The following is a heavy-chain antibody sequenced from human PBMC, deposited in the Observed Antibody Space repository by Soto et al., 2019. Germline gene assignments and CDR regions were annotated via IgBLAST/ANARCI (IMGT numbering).Heavy chain of an antibody. D-gene: IGHD2-15*01. J-gene: IGHJ1*01. CDR1: GGTFSSYA. CDR3: ASGYCSGGSCYSCAY. Sequence: GXSVKVSCKASGGTFSSYAISWVRRAPGQGLEWMGGIIPIFGTANYAQKFQGRVTITADESTSTAYMELSSLRSEDTAVYYCASGYCSGGSCYSCAYWGQGPLVTVSS. V-gene: IGHV1-69*13. CDR2: IIPIFGTA.